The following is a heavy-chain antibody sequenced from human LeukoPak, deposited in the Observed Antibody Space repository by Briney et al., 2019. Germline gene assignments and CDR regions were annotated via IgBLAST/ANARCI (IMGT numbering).Heavy chain of an antibody. CDR3: AKDLFDIDGYNKEEDFDY. CDR2: ISGSGGST. J-gene: IGHJ4*02. V-gene: IGHV3-23*01. Sequence: PGGSLRLSCAASGFTFSSYAMSWVRQAPGKGLEWVSAISGSGGSTYYADSVKGRFTISRDNSKNTLYLQMNSLRAEDTAVYYCAKDLFDIDGYNKEEDFDYWGQGTLVTVSS. CDR1: GFTFSSYA. D-gene: IGHD5-24*01.